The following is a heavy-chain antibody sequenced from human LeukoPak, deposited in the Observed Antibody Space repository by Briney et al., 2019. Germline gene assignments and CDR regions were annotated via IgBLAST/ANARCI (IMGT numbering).Heavy chain of an antibody. V-gene: IGHV1-2*02. Sequence: ASVKVSCKASGYTFTGYYMHWVRQAPGQGLEWMGWINPNSGGTNYAQKFQGRVTMTRDTSISTAYMKLSRLRSDDTAVYYCARNKWFGTGWFDPWGQGTLVTVSS. J-gene: IGHJ5*02. CDR2: INPNSGGT. CDR1: GYTFTGYY. D-gene: IGHD3-10*01. CDR3: ARNKWFGTGWFDP.